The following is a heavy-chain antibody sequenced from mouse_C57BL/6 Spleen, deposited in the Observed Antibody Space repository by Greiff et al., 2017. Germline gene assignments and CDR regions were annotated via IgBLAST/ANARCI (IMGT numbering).Heavy chain of an antibody. J-gene: IGHJ4*01. CDR3: ARQDGSSYDYAMDY. V-gene: IGHV1-50*01. D-gene: IGHD1-1*01. Sequence: QVPLQQPGAELVKPGASVTLSCKASGYTFTSYWMQWVKQRPGQGLGWIGEIDPSDRYTNYNQKFTGKAPLTVDTSSSTAYMQLSSLTSEDSAVYYCARQDGSSYDYAMDYWGQGTSVTVSS. CDR1: GYTFTSYW. CDR2: IDPSDRYT.